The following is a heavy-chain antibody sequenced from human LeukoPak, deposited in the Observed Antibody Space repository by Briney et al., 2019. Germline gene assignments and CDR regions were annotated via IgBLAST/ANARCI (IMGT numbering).Heavy chain of an antibody. CDR1: GFSFSSYA. Sequence: AGGSLRLSCATSGFSFSSYAMSWVRQAPGKGLEWVSTISGSGGTTYYADSVKGRFTISRDNSKNTLYLQMNSLRAEDRAVYYCAKAGPYSGSYPGSDYWGKGTLVTVSS. D-gene: IGHD1-26*01. CDR3: AKAGPYSGSYPGSDY. V-gene: IGHV3-23*01. CDR2: ISGSGGTT. J-gene: IGHJ4*02.